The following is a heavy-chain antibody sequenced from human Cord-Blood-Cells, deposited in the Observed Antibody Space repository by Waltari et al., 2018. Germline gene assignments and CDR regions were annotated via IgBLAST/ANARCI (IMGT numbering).Heavy chain of an antibody. Sequence: QVQLVQSGAEVKKPGSSLKVSCKASGGTFSSYAISWVRQAPGQGLEWMGRIIPIRGIANYAQKFQGRVTITADKSTSTAYMELSSLRSEDTAVYYCARVKELAYCGGDCYSFDYWGQGTLVTVSS. J-gene: IGHJ4*02. V-gene: IGHV1-69*09. CDR2: IIPIRGIA. CDR3: ARVKELAYCGGDCYSFDY. CDR1: GGTFSSYA. D-gene: IGHD2-21*01.